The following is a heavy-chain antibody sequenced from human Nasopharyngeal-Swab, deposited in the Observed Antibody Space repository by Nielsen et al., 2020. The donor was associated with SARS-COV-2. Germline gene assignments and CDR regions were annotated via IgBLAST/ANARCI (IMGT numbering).Heavy chain of an antibody. Sequence: GESLKISCAASGFTFSSNYMSWVRQAPGKGLEWVSVIYSGGSTYYADSVKGRFTISRDNSKNTLYLQMNSLRAEDTAVYYCASNPQRGYSYGYPRVDYWGQGTLVTVSS. CDR2: IYSGGST. D-gene: IGHD5-18*01. J-gene: IGHJ4*02. V-gene: IGHV3-53*01. CDR3: ASNPQRGYSYGYPRVDY. CDR1: GFTFSSNY.